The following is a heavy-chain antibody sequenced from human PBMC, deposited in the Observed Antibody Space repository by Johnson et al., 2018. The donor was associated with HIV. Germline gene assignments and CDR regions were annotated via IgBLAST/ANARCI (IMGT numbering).Heavy chain of an antibody. CDR1: GFTFDDYG. CDR2: IYSGGTT. Sequence: MQLVESGGGLVQPGGSLRLSCAASGFTFDDYGMSWVRQAPGTGLEWVSIIYSGGTTYYADSVKGRFTISIDNSKNTLYLQMNSLRVEDTAVYYCARRLITREGSDSPTDAFDIWGQGTMVTVSS. CDR3: ARRLITREGSDSPTDAFDI. D-gene: IGHD1-26*01. V-gene: IGHV3-66*01. J-gene: IGHJ3*02.